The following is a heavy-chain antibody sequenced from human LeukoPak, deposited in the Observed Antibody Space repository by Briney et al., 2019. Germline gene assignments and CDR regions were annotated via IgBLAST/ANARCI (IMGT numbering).Heavy chain of an antibody. V-gene: IGHV3-48*03. CDR3: ARASLRYFDWLLGTGMDV. J-gene: IGHJ6*04. CDR2: ISSSGSTI. CDR1: GFTFSSYE. D-gene: IGHD3-9*01. Sequence: GGSLRLSCAASGFTFSSYEMNWVRQAPGKGLEWVSYISSSGSTIYYADSVKGRFTISRDNAKNSLYLQMNSLRAEGTAVYYCARASLRYFDWLLGTGMDVWGKGTTVTVSS.